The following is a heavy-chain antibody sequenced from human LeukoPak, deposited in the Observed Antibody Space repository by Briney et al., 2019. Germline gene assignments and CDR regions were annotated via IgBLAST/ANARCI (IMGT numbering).Heavy chain of an antibody. D-gene: IGHD1-7*01. CDR2: INPNSGGT. CDR1: GYTFTGYY. Sequence: GASVKVSCKASGYTFTGYYMHWVRQAPGQGLEWMGWINPNSGGTNYAQKFQGRVTMTRDTSISTAYMELSRLRSDDTAVYYYARSRLGISGTTYAFDIWGQGTMVTVSS. V-gene: IGHV1-2*02. CDR3: ARSRLGISGTTYAFDI. J-gene: IGHJ3*02.